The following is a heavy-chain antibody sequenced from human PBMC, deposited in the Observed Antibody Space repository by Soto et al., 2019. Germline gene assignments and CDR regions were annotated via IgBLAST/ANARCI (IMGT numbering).Heavy chain of an antibody. V-gene: IGHV1-46*01. CDR2: INPRGGIT. CDR1: GYTFTSYY. CDR3: ASSPAYGSSWYGIPPDLSHGMDV. Sequence: ASVKVSCKASGYTFTSYYLHWVRPAPGQGLEWMGIINPRGGITTYAQKFQGRLTMTGDTSTSTVYMELSSLTSEDTAMYHCASSPAYGSSWYGIPPDLSHGMDVWGQGTTVTVSS. D-gene: IGHD6-13*01. J-gene: IGHJ6*02.